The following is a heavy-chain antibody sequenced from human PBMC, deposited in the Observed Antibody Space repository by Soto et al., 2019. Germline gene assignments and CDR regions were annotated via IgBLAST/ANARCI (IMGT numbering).Heavy chain of an antibody. V-gene: IGHV1-69*14. D-gene: IGHD4-4*01. CDR3: ARDKDRLQLGGTYYSVVDV. Sequence: QVQLVQSGAEMKEPGSSVKVSCKTSGGTFSSSAISWLRQAPGQGLEWMGGIIPLFRTPDYAQQFQGRVTGAAKTSTGPAELELTTLRSEDSTLYYRARDKDRLQLGGTYYSVVDVWGRATTITVSS. CDR2: IIPLFRTP. CDR1: GGTFSSSA. J-gene: IGHJ6*02.